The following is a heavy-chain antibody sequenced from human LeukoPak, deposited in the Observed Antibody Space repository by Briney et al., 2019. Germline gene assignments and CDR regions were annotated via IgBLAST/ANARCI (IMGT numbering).Heavy chain of an antibody. CDR1: GNYW. CDR2: INSDGSWT. D-gene: IGHD2/OR15-2a*01. J-gene: IGHJ4*02. V-gene: IGHV3-74*01. Sequence: EGSLRLSCAASGNYWMHWVRQAPGKGLVWVSHINSDGSWTSYADSVKGRFTISKDNAKDTVYLQMNSLRAEDTAVYYCVSFYETYWGRGTLVTVSS. CDR3: VSFYETY.